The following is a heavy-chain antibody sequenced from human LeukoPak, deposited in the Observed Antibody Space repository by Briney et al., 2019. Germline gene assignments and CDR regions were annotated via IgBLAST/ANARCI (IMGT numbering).Heavy chain of an antibody. J-gene: IGHJ4*02. CDR2: IYYRGST. CDR1: GGSVSSGSYY. Sequence: SETLSLTCTVSGGSVSSGSYYWSWIRQPPGKGLEWIGYIYYRGSTNYNPSLKSRVTISVDTSKDQFSLKLSSVTAADTAVYYCARGRSPPFDYWGQGTLVTVSS. V-gene: IGHV4-61*01. CDR3: ARGRSPPFDY.